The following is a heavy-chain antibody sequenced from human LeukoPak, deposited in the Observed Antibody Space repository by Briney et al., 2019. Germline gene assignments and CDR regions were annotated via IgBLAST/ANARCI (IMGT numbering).Heavy chain of an antibody. CDR1: GGSISSGGYY. V-gene: IGHV4-61*08. CDR2: IYYSGST. Sequence: SETLSLTCTVSGGSISSGGYYWSWIRQPPGKGLEWIGYIYYSGSTNYNPSLKSRVTISVDTSKNQFSLKLSSVTAADTAVYYCAGLTIFGVDPTDYWGQGTLVTVSS. D-gene: IGHD3-3*01. J-gene: IGHJ4*02. CDR3: AGLTIFGVDPTDY.